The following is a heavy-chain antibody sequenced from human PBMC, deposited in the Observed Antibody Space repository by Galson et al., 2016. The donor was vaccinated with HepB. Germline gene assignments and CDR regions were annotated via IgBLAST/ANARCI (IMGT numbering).Heavy chain of an antibody. V-gene: IGHV3-23*01. CDR1: GFTFSNYA. D-gene: IGHD4-17*01. CDR3: ANGGDYFRFDS. Sequence: SLRLSCAASGFTFSNYAMSWARQAPGKGLEWVSAIRGSDNSTYYADSVKGRFTISRDTSKNTLYLQMNSLRTEDSALEYCANGGDYFRFDSWGQGALVTVSS. CDR2: IRGSDNST. J-gene: IGHJ4*02.